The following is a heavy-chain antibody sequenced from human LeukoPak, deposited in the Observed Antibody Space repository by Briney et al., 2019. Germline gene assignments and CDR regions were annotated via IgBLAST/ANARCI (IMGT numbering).Heavy chain of an antibody. Sequence: SETLSLTCTVSGASISSSSFYWGWIRQRPGKGLEWIGSMYYKGTTYYNPSLESRVTISVDMSKNLCSLKLSSVTAADTAVYYCVGEEYGTGSYYKSSDWGQGTLVSVSS. CDR1: GASISSSSFY. CDR3: VGEEYGTGSYYKSSD. D-gene: IGHD3-10*01. J-gene: IGHJ4*02. CDR2: MYYKGTT. V-gene: IGHV4-39*01.